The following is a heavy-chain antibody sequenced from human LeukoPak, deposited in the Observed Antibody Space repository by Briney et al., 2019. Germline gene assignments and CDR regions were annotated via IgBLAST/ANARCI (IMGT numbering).Heavy chain of an antibody. Sequence: SGTLSLTCAVSGGSISSSNWWSWVRQPPGKGLEWIGEIYHSGSTNYNPSLKSRVTISVVKSKNQFSLKLSSVTVADTAVYYCARRSSNWSFGHWGQGTLVTVSS. CDR1: GGSISSSNW. CDR3: ARRSSNWSFGH. D-gene: IGHD6-13*01. J-gene: IGHJ4*02. V-gene: IGHV4-4*02. CDR2: IYHSGST.